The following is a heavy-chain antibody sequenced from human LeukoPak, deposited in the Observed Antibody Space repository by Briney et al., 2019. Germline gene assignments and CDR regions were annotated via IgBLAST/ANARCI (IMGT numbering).Heavy chain of an antibody. J-gene: IGHJ4*02. CDR3: AVEGAIDY. CDR2: IYYSGST. D-gene: IGHD1-26*01. Sequence: WETLSLTCTVSGGSISSSSYYWGWIRQPPGKGLEWIGSIYYSGSTYYNPSLKSRVTISVDTSKNQFSLKLSSVTAADTAVYYCAVEGAIDYWGQGTLVTVSS. CDR1: GGSISSSSYY. V-gene: IGHV4-39*07.